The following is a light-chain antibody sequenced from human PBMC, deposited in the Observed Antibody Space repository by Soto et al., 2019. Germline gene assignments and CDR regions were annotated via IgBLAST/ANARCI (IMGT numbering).Light chain of an antibody. CDR3: QQYNTFWT. CDR2: KAS. Sequence: DIQMTQSPSTLSASVGDRVTITCRASQSISGLLAWYQQKPGKAPKLLIYKASGLESGVPSRFSGSGSGTEFTLTINGLQPDDFATYYCQQYNTFWTFGQGTKGISN. J-gene: IGKJ1*01. CDR1: QSISGL. V-gene: IGKV1-5*03.